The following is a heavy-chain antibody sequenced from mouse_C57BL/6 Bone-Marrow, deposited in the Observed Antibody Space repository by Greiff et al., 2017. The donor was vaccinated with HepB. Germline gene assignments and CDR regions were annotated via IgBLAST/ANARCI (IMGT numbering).Heavy chain of an antibody. V-gene: IGHV14-2*01. CDR1: GFNIKDYY. Sequence: VHVKQSGAELVKPGASVKLSCTASGFNIKDYYMHWVKQRTEQGLEWIGRIDPEDGETKYAPKFQGKATITADTSSNTAYLQLSSLTSEDTAVYYCARPPIYYDYDDGGMDYWGQGTSVTVSS. J-gene: IGHJ4*01. D-gene: IGHD2-4*01. CDR2: IDPEDGET. CDR3: ARPPIYYDYDDGGMDY.